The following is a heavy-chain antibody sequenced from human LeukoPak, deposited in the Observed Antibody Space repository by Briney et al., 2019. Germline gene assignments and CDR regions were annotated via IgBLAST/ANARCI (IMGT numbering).Heavy chain of an antibody. Sequence: ASVKVSCKASGYTFTSYGISWVRQAPGQGLEWMGWISAYNGSTNYAQKLQGRVTMTTDTSTSTAYMELRSLRSDDTAVYYCARDGDYVWGSYRLIWGQGTLVTVSS. CDR2: ISAYNGST. J-gene: IGHJ4*02. CDR3: ARDGDYVWGSYRLI. V-gene: IGHV1-18*01. CDR1: GYTFTSYG. D-gene: IGHD3-16*02.